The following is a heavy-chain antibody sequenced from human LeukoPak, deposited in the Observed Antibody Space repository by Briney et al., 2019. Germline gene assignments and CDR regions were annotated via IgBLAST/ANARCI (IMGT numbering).Heavy chain of an antibody. V-gene: IGHV6-1*01. J-gene: IGHJ3*02. Sequence: SQTLSLTCAISGDSVSSNSAAWNWIRQSPSRGLEWLGRTYYRSKWYNDYAVSVKSRITINPDTSKNQFSLQLNSVTPEDTAVYYCARDGVYYDSSGYRAFDIWGQGTMVTVSS. D-gene: IGHD3-22*01. CDR1: GDSVSSNSAA. CDR2: TYYRSKWYN. CDR3: ARDGVYYDSSGYRAFDI.